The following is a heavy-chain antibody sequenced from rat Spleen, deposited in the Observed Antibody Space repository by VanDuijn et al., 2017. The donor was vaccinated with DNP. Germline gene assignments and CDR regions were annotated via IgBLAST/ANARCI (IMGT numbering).Heavy chain of an antibody. D-gene: IGHD1-1*01. J-gene: IGHJ2*01. Sequence: EVQLVESGGGLVQPKGSLKLSCAASGFDFNTYAMSWVRQAPGKGLDWVATISIKTHNYATLYADSVKERFTISRDDSQSVVYLQMNNLKTDDTALYYCSTVGGYWGQGVMVSVSS. CDR2: ISIKTHNYAT. CDR1: GFDFNTYA. CDR3: STVGGY. V-gene: IGHV10-4*01.